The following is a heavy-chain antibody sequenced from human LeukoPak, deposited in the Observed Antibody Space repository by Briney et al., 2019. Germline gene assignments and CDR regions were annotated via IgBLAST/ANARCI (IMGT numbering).Heavy chain of an antibody. CDR1: GFIFSRYN. J-gene: IGHJ4*02. CDR3: ALEGVLVTATDSSFDY. CDR2: ISSSSTYI. Sequence: DGSQTVSCAASGFIFSRYNMNWVRQAPGKGLEWVSSISSSSTYIYYADSVKGRITISRDNAKNSLFLQMNSLRAEDTAVYYCALEGVLVTATDSSFDYWGPGNLGSVSS. V-gene: IGHV3-21*01. D-gene: IGHD2-21*02.